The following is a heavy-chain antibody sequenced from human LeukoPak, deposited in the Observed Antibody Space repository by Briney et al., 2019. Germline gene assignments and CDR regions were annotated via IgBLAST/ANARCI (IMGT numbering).Heavy chain of an antibody. Sequence: SETLSLTCAVYGGSFSGYYWSWIRQPPGKGLEWIGEINHSGSTNYNPSLKSRVTISVDTSKNQFSLKLSSVTAADTAVYYCARVNKWGYQLLYYFDYWGQGTLVTVSS. CDR1: GGSFSGYY. J-gene: IGHJ4*02. CDR2: INHSGST. D-gene: IGHD2-2*01. CDR3: ARVNKWGYQLLYYFDY. V-gene: IGHV4-34*01.